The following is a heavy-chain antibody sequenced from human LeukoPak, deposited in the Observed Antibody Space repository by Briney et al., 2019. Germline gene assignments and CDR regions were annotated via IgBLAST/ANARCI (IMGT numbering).Heavy chain of an antibody. CDR1: GGSISSYY. CDR3: AREVVGSSGWYFDY. D-gene: IGHD6-19*01. J-gene: IGHJ4*02. V-gene: IGHV4-59*01. CDR2: IYYSGST. Sequence: SETLSLTCTASGGSISSYYWSWIRQPPGKGLEWIGYIYYSGSTNYNPSLKSRVTISVDTSKNQFSLKLSSVTAADTAVYYCAREVVGSSGWYFDYWGQGTLVTVSS.